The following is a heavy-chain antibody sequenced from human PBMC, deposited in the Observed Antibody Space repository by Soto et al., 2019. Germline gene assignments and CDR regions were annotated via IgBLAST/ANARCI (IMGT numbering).Heavy chain of an antibody. V-gene: IGHV3-23*01. CDR2: LNHDGRNT. J-gene: IGHJ4*02. Sequence: EVQLLESGGDLVQSGGSLRLSCEASGFTFNDFGMSWVRQTPGKGLEWVSTLNHDGRNTHYAASVEGRFTISRDNSKNTLYLQMGSLRAEETAIYYCAKDAGNEESLFDYWGRGTLVTVSS. CDR3: AKDAGNEESLFDY. CDR1: GFTFNDFG.